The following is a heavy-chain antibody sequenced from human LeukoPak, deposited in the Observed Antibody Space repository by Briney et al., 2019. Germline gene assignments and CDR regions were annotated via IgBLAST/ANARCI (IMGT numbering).Heavy chain of an antibody. Sequence: GGSLKLSCAASGFTFSDSALHWVRQAPGKGLEWVAVISYDGSNKYYADSVKGRFTISRDNSKNTLYLQMNSLRAEDTAVYYCAKIELLWFGEDYYYGMDVWGKGTTVTVSS. CDR3: AKIELLWFGEDYYYGMDV. CDR1: GFTFSDSA. V-gene: IGHV3-30*18. CDR2: ISYDGSNK. J-gene: IGHJ6*04. D-gene: IGHD3-10*01.